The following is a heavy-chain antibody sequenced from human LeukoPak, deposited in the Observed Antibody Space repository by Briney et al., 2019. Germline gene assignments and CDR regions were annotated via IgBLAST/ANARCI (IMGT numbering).Heavy chain of an antibody. CDR3: ASLWDIVVVPAAPGEAFDI. CDR1: GFTFSSYS. CDR2: ISSSSSYI. J-gene: IGHJ3*02. V-gene: IGHV3-21*01. D-gene: IGHD2-2*01. Sequence: GGSLRLSCAASGFTFSSYSMNWVCQAPGKGLEWVSSISSSSSYIYYADSVKGRFTISRDNAKNSLYLQMNSLRAEDTAVYYCASLWDIVVVPAAPGEAFDIWGQGTMVTVSS.